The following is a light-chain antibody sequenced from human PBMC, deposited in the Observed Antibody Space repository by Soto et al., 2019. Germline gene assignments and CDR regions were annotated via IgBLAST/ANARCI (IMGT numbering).Light chain of an antibody. CDR1: SSNIESHT. CDR3: ATWDDSRKGV. J-gene: IGLJ1*01. V-gene: IGLV1-44*01. Sequence: HSVVTQPPSASGTPGQRITISCSGSSSNIESHTVNWFQQVPGAAPKLLIKTNNQRPSGVPDRFSGSKSGASASLAISGLQPEYEATYYWATWDDSRKGVFGTGTDLTVL. CDR2: TNN.